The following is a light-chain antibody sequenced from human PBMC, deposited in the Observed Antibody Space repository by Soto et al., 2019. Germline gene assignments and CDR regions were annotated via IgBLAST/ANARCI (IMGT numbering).Light chain of an antibody. Sequence: EIVMTQSPATLSVSPGERATLSCRASQSVSSNLAWYQQKPGQAPRLLIYGASSRATGIPDRFSGSGSGTDFSLIISRLEPEDFAVYYCQQYGSPTWTFGQGTKVDIK. CDR2: GAS. CDR3: QQYGSPTWT. CDR1: QSVSSN. V-gene: IGKV3-20*01. J-gene: IGKJ1*01.